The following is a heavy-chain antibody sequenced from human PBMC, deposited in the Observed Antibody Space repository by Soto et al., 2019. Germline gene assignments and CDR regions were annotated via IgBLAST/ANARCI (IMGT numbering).Heavy chain of an antibody. V-gene: IGHV2-5*02. CDR3: AHRRVGQWEADYFDY. J-gene: IGHJ4*02. Sequence: SGPTLVNPTQTLTLTCTFSGFSLSTSGVGVGWIRQPPGKALEWLALIHWDDDKRYSPSLKNRLTITKDTSTNQVVLTMTNMDPLDTATYYCAHRRVGQWEADYFDYWGQGTLVTVSS. CDR1: GFSLSTSGVG. D-gene: IGHD1-26*01. CDR2: IHWDDDK.